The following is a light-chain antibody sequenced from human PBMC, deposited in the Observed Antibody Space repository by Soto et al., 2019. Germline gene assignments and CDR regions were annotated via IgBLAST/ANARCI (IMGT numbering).Light chain of an antibody. CDR1: RGHSSYA. CDR2: LNSDGSH. CDR3: QTWGTGIPI. Sequence: QSVLTQSPSASASLGASVKVTCTLSRGHSSYAIAWHQQQPEKGPRYLMKLNSDGSHNKGDGIPDRFSGSSSGAERYLTISSLHSEDEADYYCQTWGTGIPIFGGGTKVTVL. V-gene: IGLV4-69*01. J-gene: IGLJ2*01.